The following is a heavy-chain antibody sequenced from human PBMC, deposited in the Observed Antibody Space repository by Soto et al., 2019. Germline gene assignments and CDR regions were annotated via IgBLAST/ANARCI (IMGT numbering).Heavy chain of an antibody. V-gene: IGHV4-59*01. J-gene: IGHJ3*02. D-gene: IGHD1-1*01. Sequence: PSETLSLTCTASGGSISSYYWSWIRQPPGKGLEWIGYIYYSGSTNYNPSLKSRVTISVDTSKNQFSLKLSSVTAADTAVYYCARDLSGGPTTTGTTFAFDIWGQGTMVTVSS. CDR2: IYYSGST. CDR1: GGSISSYY. CDR3: ARDLSGGPTTTGTTFAFDI.